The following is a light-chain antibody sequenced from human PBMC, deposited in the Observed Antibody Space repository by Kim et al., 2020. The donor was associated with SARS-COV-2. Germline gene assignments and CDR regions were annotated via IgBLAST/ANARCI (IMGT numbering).Light chain of an antibody. V-gene: IGLV3-19*01. Sequence: SSELTQDPAVSVALGQTVRITCQGDSLRSYYASWYQQKPGQAPVLVTYGKNNRPSGIPDRFSGSSSGNTASLTITGAQAEDEADYYCNSRDSSGNHDFFGRGTKVTVL. CDR2: GKN. CDR3: NSRDSSGNHDF. J-gene: IGLJ1*01. CDR1: SLRSYY.